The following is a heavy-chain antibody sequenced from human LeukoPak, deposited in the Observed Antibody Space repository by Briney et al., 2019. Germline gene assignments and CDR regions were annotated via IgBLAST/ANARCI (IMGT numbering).Heavy chain of an antibody. CDR1: GFTFDDYA. Sequence: GGSLRLSCAASGFTFDDYAMHWVRQAPGKGLEWVSLISWDGGSTYYADPVKGRFTISRDNSKNSLYLQMNSLRAEDTALYYCAKDYCSSTSCYLAYWGQGTLVTVSS. J-gene: IGHJ4*02. CDR2: ISWDGGST. D-gene: IGHD2-2*01. V-gene: IGHV3-43D*04. CDR3: AKDYCSSTSCYLAY.